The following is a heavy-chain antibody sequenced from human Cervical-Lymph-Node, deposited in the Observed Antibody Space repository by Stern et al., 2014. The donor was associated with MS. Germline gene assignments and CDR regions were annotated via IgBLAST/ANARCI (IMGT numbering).Heavy chain of an antibody. J-gene: IGHJ6*02. D-gene: IGHD4-11*01. CDR1: GFTFTSSA. CDR3: AATTVTTPGYSYYGLDV. Sequence: VQLVESGPEVKKPGTSVKVSCKASGFTFTSSAVQWVRQARGQRLEWIGWIGVGSGNTNYAQKFQERVTITRDMSTSTSYMELSSLRSEDTAVYYCAATTVTTPGYSYYGLDVWGQGTTVTVSS. V-gene: IGHV1-58*01. CDR2: IGVGSGNT.